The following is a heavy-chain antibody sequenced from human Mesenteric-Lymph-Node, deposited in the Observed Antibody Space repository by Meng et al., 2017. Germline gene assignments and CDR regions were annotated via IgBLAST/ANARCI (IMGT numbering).Heavy chain of an antibody. D-gene: IGHD2-8*01. CDR1: GYTFTSYD. J-gene: IGHJ4*02. CDR2: MNPNSGNT. CDR3: ARTRGTNGVCYYFDY. Sequence: VKLCQSWAEVKKPGYSVKVSCKASGYTFTSYDINWVRQATGQGLEWMGWMNPNSGNTGYAQKFQGRVTMTRNTSISTAYMELSSLRSEDTAVYYCARTRGTNGVCYYFDYWGQGTLVTVSS. V-gene: IGHV1-8*01.